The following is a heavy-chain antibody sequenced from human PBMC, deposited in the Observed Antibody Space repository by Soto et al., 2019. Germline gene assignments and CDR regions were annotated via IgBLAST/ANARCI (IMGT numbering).Heavy chain of an antibody. V-gene: IGHV1-18*01. CDR1: GYTFTSYS. CDR3: ARNYYGSGSYYNYPWFDP. D-gene: IGHD3-10*01. J-gene: IGHJ5*02. CDR2: ITTYSATT. Sequence: GASVKVSCKASGYTFTSYSISWVRQAPGQGLEWMGWITTYSATTDYAQELQGRVTMTTDTSTSTAYMELRSLRSDDTAVYYCARNYYGSGSYYNYPWFDPWG.